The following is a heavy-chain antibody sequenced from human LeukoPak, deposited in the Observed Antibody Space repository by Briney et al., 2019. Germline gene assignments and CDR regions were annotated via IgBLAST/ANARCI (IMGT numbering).Heavy chain of an antibody. CDR3: ARIAAAGTFDVWSYYYYYMDV. CDR2: IYHSGST. CDR1: GGSISSSNW. Sequence: SETLSLTCAVSGGSISSSNWWSWVRQPPGKGLEWIGEIYHSGSTNYNPSLKSRVTISVDKSKNQFSLQLSSVTAADTAVYYCARIAAAGTFDVWSYYYYYMDVWGKGTTVTVSS. D-gene: IGHD6-13*01. V-gene: IGHV4-4*02. J-gene: IGHJ6*03.